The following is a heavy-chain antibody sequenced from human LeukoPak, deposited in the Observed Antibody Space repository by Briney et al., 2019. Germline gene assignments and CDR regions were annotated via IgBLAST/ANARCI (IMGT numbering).Heavy chain of an antibody. CDR3: AKDSLIAVAGTRPWWYFDL. V-gene: IGHV3-23*01. CDR1: GFTFSSYA. Sequence: GGSLRLSCAASGFTFSSYAMSWVRQAPGKGLEWVSAISGSGGSTYYADSVKGRFTISRDNSKNTLYLQMNSLRAEETAVYYCAKDSLIAVAGTRPWWYFDLWGRGTLVTVSS. D-gene: IGHD6-19*01. CDR2: ISGSGGST. J-gene: IGHJ2*01.